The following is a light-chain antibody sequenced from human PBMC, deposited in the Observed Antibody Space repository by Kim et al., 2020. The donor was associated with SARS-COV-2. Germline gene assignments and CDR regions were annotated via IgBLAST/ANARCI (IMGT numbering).Light chain of an antibody. Sequence: VAPGERATRACRASETVSNRLAGYQQTPGQPPRLLIYDASTRATGIPAKFSGTGSGTDFTLIISSLQSEDSAVYYCQQYDSWLSFGGGTKVDIK. J-gene: IGKJ4*01. CDR3: QQYDSWLS. CDR1: ETVSNR. CDR2: DAS. V-gene: IGKV3D-15*01.